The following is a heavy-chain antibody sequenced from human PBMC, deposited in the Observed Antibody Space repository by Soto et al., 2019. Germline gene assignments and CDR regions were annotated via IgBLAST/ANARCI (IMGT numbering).Heavy chain of an antibody. CDR1: GYTFSNYG. CDR2: ISGYNGNT. J-gene: IGHJ6*02. Sequence: ASVKVSCKTSGYTFSNYGINWVRQAPGQGVEWMGWISGYNGNTNYAHTVQGRVTMTTDTSTGTVYMELRSLKSDDTAIYYCSRFIMVGGWFDPNYYHGMDVWGQGTTVTVSS. V-gene: IGHV1-18*01. D-gene: IGHD6-19*01. CDR3: SRFIMVGGWFDPNYYHGMDV.